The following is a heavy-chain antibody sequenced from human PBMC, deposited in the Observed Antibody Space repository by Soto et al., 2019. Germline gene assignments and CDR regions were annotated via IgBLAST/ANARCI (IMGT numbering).Heavy chain of an antibody. CDR2: ISMSGTYT. CDR3: ASRGHCSNGVCHPFDY. J-gene: IGHJ4*02. V-gene: IGHV3-11*06. D-gene: IGHD2-8*01. CDR1: GFTFSDHY. Sequence: GGSLRLSCAASGFTFSDHYMSWVRQAPGKGLEWISFISMSGTYTVYADSVKGRYTISRDNAKNSVFLQMNSLSAEDAAVYYCASRGHCSNGVCHPFDYWGQGTLVTVSS.